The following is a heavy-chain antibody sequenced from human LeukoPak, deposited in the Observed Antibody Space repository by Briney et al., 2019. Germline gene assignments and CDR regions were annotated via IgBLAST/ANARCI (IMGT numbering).Heavy chain of an antibody. D-gene: IGHD6-13*01. Sequence: PSETLSLTCAVYGGSFSGYYWNWIRQPPGKGLEWIGEINHRGSTNYNPSLESLVTISADTSKNQFSLNLSSVTAADTAVYYCAASTAVAGRLGAFDIWGQGTMVTVSS. J-gene: IGHJ3*02. CDR2: INHRGST. CDR1: GGSFSGYY. V-gene: IGHV4-34*01. CDR3: AASTAVAGRLGAFDI.